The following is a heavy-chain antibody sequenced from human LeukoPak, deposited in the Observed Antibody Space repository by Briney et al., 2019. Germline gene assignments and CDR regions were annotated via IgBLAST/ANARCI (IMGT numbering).Heavy chain of an antibody. CDR2: ISGSGGST. CDR1: GFTFSSYA. D-gene: IGHD3-22*01. J-gene: IGHJ4*02. Sequence: TGGSLRLSCAASGFTFSSYALSWVRQAPGKGLEWVSAISGSGGSTYYADSVKGRFTISRDNSKNTLYLQMNSLRAEDTAVYYCAKDLMYYYDSSGLFDYWGQGTLVTVSS. V-gene: IGHV3-23*01. CDR3: AKDLMYYYDSSGLFDY.